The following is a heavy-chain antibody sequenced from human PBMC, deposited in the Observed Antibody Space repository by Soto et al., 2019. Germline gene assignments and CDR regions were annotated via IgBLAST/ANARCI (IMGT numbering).Heavy chain of an antibody. CDR1: GFTFSSYA. CDR3: AKAGRGHSYSYYYDC. J-gene: IGHJ4*02. Sequence: GSLRLYCAASGFTFSSYAMTWVRQAPGKGLEWLSTISGRGASTYDTDSVKGRFTISRDNSKNMLYLQLNSLRAEDTAVYYCAKAGRGHSYSYYYDCWGQGTLVTVSS. V-gene: IGHV3-23*01. CDR2: ISGRGAST. D-gene: IGHD5-18*01.